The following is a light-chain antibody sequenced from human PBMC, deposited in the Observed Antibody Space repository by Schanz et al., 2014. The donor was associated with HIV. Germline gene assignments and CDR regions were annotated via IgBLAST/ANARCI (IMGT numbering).Light chain of an antibody. CDR1: SSDVGGYNY. J-gene: IGLJ1*01. Sequence: QSALTQPPSASGSPGQSVTISCTGTSSDVGGYNYVSWYQQHPGKALKLMIYEVNKRPSGVPNRFSGSKSGNTASLTISGLQAEDEADYYCSSYAGSTFYVFGTGTKLTVL. CDR3: SSYAGSTFYV. CDR2: EVN. V-gene: IGLV2-8*01.